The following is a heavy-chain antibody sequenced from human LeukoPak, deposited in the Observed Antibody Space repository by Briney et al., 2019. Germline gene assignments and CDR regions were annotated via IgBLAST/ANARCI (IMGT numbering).Heavy chain of an antibody. CDR3: ARGFGVATDAFDI. CDR1: GFSFNKYW. D-gene: IGHD2-8*01. CDR2: INQDGSEE. J-gene: IGHJ3*02. V-gene: IGHV3-7*01. Sequence: PGGSLRLSCVVSGFSFNKYWMSWVRQAPGKGLEWVANINQDGSEEYYVDSVKGRFTISRDNAKNSLYLQMNSLRAEDTAVYYCARGFGVATDAFDIWGQGTMVTVSS.